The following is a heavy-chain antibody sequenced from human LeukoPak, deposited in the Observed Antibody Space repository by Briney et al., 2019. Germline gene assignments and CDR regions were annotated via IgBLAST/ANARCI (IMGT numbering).Heavy chain of an antibody. J-gene: IGHJ6*02. CDR3: ARGAVITYYYYGMDV. D-gene: IGHD3-22*01. CDR2: ISYDGSDK. CDR1: GFTFSNYA. Sequence: GGSLRLSCAASGFTFSNYAMHWVRQAPGKGLEWVAIISYDGSDKYYADSVKGRFTISRDNSKNMLYLQVNSLRVEDTAVYYCARGAVITYYYYGMDVWGQGTTVTVSS. V-gene: IGHV3-30*04.